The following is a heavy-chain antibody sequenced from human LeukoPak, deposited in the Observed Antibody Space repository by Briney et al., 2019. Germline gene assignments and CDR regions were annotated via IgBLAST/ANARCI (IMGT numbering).Heavy chain of an antibody. CDR2: IIPIFGTA. D-gene: IGHD6-19*01. V-gene: IGHV1-69*13. J-gene: IGHJ5*02. Sequence: GASVKVSCKASGGTFSSYAISWVRQAPGQGLEWMGGIIPIFGTANYAQKFQGRVTITADESTSTAYMELSSLRSEDTAVYYCARDGSVAGSGDWFDPWGQGTLVTVSS. CDR3: ARDGSVAGSGDWFDP. CDR1: GGTFSSYA.